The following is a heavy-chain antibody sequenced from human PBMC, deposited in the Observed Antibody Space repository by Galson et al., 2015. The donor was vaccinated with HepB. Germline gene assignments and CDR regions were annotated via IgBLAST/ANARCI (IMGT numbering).Heavy chain of an antibody. D-gene: IGHD3-10*01. V-gene: IGHV3-11*06. CDR3: ARVSPGPFGTHYGMDV. CDR2: ISSSSSYT. Sequence: SLRLSCAASGFTFSGYYMSWIRQAPGKGLEWVSYISSSSSYTNYADSVKGRFTISRDNAKNSLYLQMNSLRAEDTAVCYCARVSPGPFGTHYGMDVWGQGTTVTVSS. J-gene: IGHJ6*02. CDR1: GFTFSGYY.